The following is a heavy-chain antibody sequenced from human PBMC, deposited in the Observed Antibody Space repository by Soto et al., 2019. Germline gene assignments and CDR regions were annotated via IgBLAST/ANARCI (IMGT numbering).Heavy chain of an antibody. V-gene: IGHV6-1*01. CDR2: TYYRSKWYN. D-gene: IGHD6-6*01. J-gene: IGHJ6*02. CDR1: GDSVSSNSAS. CDR3: ALSIRVGIYYGMDV. Sequence: SQPLSLACASSGDSVSSNSASWNWIRQSPSRGLEWLGRTYYRSKWYNDYAVSVKSRITINPDTSKNQLSLQLNSVTPEDTAVYYCALSIRVGIYYGMDVWGQGTTVTVSS.